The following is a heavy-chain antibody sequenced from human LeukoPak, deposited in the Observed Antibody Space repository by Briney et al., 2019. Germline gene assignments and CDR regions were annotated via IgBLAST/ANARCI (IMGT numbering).Heavy chain of an antibody. CDR1: GYTFTGYY. J-gene: IGHJ4*02. Sequence: ASVKVSCTASGYTFTGYYMHWVRQAPGQGLEWMGWINPNSGGTNYAQKFQGRVTMTRDTSISTAYMELSRLRSDDTAVYYCARGKRVVVAATDGYYFDYWGQGTLVTVSS. V-gene: IGHV1-2*02. CDR2: INPNSGGT. D-gene: IGHD2-15*01. CDR3: ARGKRVVVAATDGYYFDY.